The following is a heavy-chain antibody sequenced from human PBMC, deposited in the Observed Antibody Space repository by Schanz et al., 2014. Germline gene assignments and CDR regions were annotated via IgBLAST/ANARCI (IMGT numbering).Heavy chain of an antibody. CDR2: ISAYNGNM. Sequence: QVQLVQSGAEVKKPGASVKVSCKASGYTFSSYGITWVRQAPGQGLEWMGWISAYNGNMNYAPKFQGRVTMTTDTSTSTAYMELRSLKSDDTAMYYCARAQAAAVDWGQGTLVTVSS. CDR1: GYTFSSYG. J-gene: IGHJ4*02. CDR3: ARAQAAAVD. D-gene: IGHD6-13*01. V-gene: IGHV1-18*04.